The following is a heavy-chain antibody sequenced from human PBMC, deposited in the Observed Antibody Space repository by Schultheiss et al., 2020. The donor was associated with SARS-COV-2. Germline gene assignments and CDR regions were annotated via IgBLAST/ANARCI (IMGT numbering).Heavy chain of an antibody. CDR3: ARDLRGSSSMDV. V-gene: IGHV4-34*01. CDR2: INHSGST. D-gene: IGHD6-6*01. Sequence: SQTLSLTCSVSGASIISYYWSWVRQPPGKGLEWIGEINHSGSTNYNPSLKSRVTISVDTSKNQFSLKLSSVTAADTAVYYCARDLRGSSSMDVWGQGTTVTVSS. CDR1: GASIISYY. J-gene: IGHJ6*02.